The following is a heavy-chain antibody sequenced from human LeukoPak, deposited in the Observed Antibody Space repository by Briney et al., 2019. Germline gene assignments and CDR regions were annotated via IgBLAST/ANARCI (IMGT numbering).Heavy chain of an antibody. J-gene: IGHJ5*02. CDR3: ARDRITMVQGANGSWFDP. CDR1: GYTFTGYY. D-gene: IGHD3-10*01. CDR2: INPNSGGT. Sequence: GASVKVSCKASGYTFTGYYMHWVRQAPGQGLEWMGWINPNSGGTNYAQKFQGRVTMTRDTSISTAYMELSRLRSDDTAVYYCARDRITMVQGANGSWFDPWGQGTLVTVSS. V-gene: IGHV1-2*02.